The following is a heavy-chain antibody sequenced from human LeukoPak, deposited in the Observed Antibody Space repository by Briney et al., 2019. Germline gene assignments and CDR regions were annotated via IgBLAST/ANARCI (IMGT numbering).Heavy chain of an antibody. Sequence: GGPRKPSWAAPEFTLAAYAMTWVRQAPGKGLEWFSSISGSGGGTYYADSVKGRFTISRDNSKNTLYLQMNSLRAEDTAVYYCASHLRGYTYGVDSWGQGTLVTVSS. V-gene: IGHV3-23*01. CDR2: ISGSGGGT. CDR3: ASHLRGYTYGVDS. J-gene: IGHJ4*02. CDR1: EFTLAAYA. D-gene: IGHD5-12*01.